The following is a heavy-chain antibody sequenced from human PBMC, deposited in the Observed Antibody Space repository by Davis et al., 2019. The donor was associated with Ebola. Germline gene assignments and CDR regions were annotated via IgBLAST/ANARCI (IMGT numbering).Heavy chain of an antibody. CDR3: ARVPVDILTGYGQLSMDV. V-gene: IGHV1-2*02. D-gene: IGHD3-9*01. Sequence: ASVKVSCKASGYTFTGYYMHWVRQAPGQGLEWMGWINPNSGGTNYAQKFQGRVTMTRDTSISTAYMELSRLRSDDTAVYYCARVPVDILTGYGQLSMDVWGQGTTVTVSS. CDR1: GYTFTGYY. J-gene: IGHJ6*02. CDR2: INPNSGGT.